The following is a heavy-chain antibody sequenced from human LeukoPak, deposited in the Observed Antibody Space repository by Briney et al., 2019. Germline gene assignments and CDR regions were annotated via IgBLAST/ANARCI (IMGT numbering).Heavy chain of an antibody. CDR1: GASISSYY. D-gene: IGHD6-19*01. J-gene: IGHJ4*02. CDR3: AAFRQWLVILDY. V-gene: IGHV4-59*08. Sequence: LSETLSLTCTVSGASISSYYWSWIRQPPGKGLEWIGYVYYSGSTTNNPSLKSRVSISVDTSKNHFSLNLSSVTAADTAVYYCAAFRQWLVILDYWGQGTLVTVSS. CDR2: VYYSGST.